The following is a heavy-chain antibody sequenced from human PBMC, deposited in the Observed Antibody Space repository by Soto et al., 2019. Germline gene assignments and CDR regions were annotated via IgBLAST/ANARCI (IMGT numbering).Heavy chain of an antibody. Sequence: QVQLVQSGAEVKKPGSSVKVSCKASGGTFSSYAISWVRQAPGQGLEWMGGIIPIFGTANYGQKFQGRVTITADESTSTAYVELSSLRSEDTAVYYCARDDVDTAMPYGMDVWGQGTTVTVSS. CDR3: ARDDVDTAMPYGMDV. V-gene: IGHV1-69*12. J-gene: IGHJ6*02. CDR2: IIPIFGTA. CDR1: GGTFSSYA. D-gene: IGHD5-18*01.